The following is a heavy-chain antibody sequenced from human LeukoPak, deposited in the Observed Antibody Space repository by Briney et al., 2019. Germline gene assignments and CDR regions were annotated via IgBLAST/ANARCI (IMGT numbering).Heavy chain of an antibody. Sequence: SDTLSLTCTVSGGSIRGSSYYWVWIRQPPGKGLEWIGTIYYSGSTYYNPSLKSRVTISADTSKNQLSLKVRSVTAADTAVYYCARSSGVVIHNWFDPWGQGTLVTVS. J-gene: IGHJ5*02. V-gene: IGHV4-39*01. CDR3: ARSSGVVIHNWFDP. CDR2: IYYSGST. CDR1: GGSIRGSSYY. D-gene: IGHD3-3*01.